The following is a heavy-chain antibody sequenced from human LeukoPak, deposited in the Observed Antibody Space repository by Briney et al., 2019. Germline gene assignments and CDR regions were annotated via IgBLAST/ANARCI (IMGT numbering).Heavy chain of an antibody. CDR2: IIPILGIA. CDR3: VGYSSGWPTPHLDY. D-gene: IGHD6-19*01. V-gene: IGHV1-69*04. J-gene: IGHJ4*02. Sequence: SVKVSCKASGYTFTSYGISWVRQAPGQGLEWMGRIIPILGIANYAQKFQGRVTITADKSTSTAYMELSSLRSEDTAVYYCVGYSSGWPTPHLDYWGQGTLVTVSS. CDR1: GYTFTSYG.